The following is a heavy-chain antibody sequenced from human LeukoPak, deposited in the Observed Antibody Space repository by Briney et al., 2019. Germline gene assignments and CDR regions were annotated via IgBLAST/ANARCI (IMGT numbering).Heavy chain of an antibody. CDR2: IRYDGSNK. CDR1: GFTFSIYG. D-gene: IGHD3-22*01. V-gene: IGHV3-30*02. J-gene: IGHJ4*02. CDR3: AKEKKYYYDGSGYPGYDY. Sequence: GGSLRLSCIASGFTFSIYGMHWVRQAPGKGLEWVAFIRYDGSNKYYADSVKGRFTISRDNSKNTLYLQMNSLRVEDTAVYYCAKEKKYYYDGSGYPGYDYWGQGTLATVSS.